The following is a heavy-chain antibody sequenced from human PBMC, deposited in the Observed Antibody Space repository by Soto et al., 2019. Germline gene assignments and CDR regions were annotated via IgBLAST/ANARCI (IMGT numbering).Heavy chain of an antibody. V-gene: IGHV3-23*01. J-gene: IGHJ4*02. CDR1: GFNFSNYA. CDR2: ISGSGGST. CDR3: AKDQGSSWYEIDY. D-gene: IGHD6-13*01. Sequence: PGGSLRLSCAASGFNFSNYAVTWVRQDPGKGLEWVSTISGSGGSTYYADSVKGRFTISRDNSKNTLYLQMNSLRAEDTAVYYCAKDQGSSWYEIDYWGQGTLVTVSS.